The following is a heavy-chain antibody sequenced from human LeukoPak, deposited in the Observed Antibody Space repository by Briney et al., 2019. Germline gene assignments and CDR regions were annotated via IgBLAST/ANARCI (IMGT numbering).Heavy chain of an antibody. Sequence: ASVKVSCKASGYTFTSYGISWVRQAPGQGLEWMGWINTNTGNPTYAQGFTGRFVFSLDTSVSTAYLQISSLKAEDTAVYYCARWILGYCSGGSCPYYYYMDVWGKGTTVTVSS. CDR2: INTNTGNP. CDR1: GYTFTSYG. D-gene: IGHD2-15*01. CDR3: ARWILGYCSGGSCPYYYYMDV. V-gene: IGHV7-4-1*02. J-gene: IGHJ6*03.